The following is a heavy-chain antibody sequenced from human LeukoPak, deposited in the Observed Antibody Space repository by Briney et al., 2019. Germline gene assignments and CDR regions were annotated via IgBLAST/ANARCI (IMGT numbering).Heavy chain of an antibody. CDR3: ARGFQGQVLFDY. Sequence: GGSLRLSCAASGFTFSSYDMHWVRQATGKGLEWVSAIGTAGDTYYPGSVKGRFTISRENAKNSLYLQMNSLGAGDTAVYYCARGFQGQVLFDYWGQGTLVTVSS. J-gene: IGHJ4*02. D-gene: IGHD3-10*01. CDR2: IGTAGDT. CDR1: GFTFSSYD. V-gene: IGHV3-13*01.